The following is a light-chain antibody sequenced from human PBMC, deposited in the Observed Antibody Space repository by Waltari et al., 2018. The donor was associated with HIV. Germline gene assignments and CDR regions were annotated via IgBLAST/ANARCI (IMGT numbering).Light chain of an antibody. V-gene: IGLV2-11*01. Sequence: QSALTQPRSLSGSPGQSVTISCTGTTSDVGTYDYVSWYQQYPGKAPKLIIFGVTKRPSGVPDRFSGSKSGNTAFLTISGLQTEDESDYFCCSYAGTYSVIFGGGTKLTVL. J-gene: IGLJ2*01. CDR3: CSYAGTYSVI. CDR2: GVT. CDR1: TSDVGTYDY.